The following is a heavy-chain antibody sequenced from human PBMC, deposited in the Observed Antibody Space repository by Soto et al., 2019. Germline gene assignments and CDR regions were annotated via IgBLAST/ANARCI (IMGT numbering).Heavy chain of an antibody. Sequence: QVHLVQSGTEVKKPGASVKVSCKASRDTFTGYYMHWVRQAPGQGLEWMGWINPNSGGPNYAQQFQGRVTMTRDTSISTVYMELSRLRSDDTAVYYCARARLPDAFDIWGQGTMVTVSS. V-gene: IGHV1-2*02. CDR1: RDTFTGYY. CDR2: INPNSGGP. D-gene: IGHD2-15*01. J-gene: IGHJ3*02. CDR3: ARARLPDAFDI.